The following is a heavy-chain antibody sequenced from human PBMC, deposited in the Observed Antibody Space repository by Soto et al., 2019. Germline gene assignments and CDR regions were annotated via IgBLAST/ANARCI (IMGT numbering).Heavy chain of an antibody. CDR1: GYTFTSYA. CDR2: INAGNGNT. Sequence: QVQLVQSGAEVKKPGASVKVSCKASGYTFTSYAMHWVRQAPGQRLEWMGWINAGNGNTKYSQKFQGRVTITRDTSESTAYMELSSLRSEDTAVYYCARSITLAGAYWGQGTLVTVSS. D-gene: IGHD1-20*01. V-gene: IGHV1-3*01. CDR3: ARSITLAGAY. J-gene: IGHJ4*02.